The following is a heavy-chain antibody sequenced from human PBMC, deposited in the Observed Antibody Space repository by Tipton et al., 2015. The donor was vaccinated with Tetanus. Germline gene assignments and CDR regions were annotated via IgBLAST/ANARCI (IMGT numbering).Heavy chain of an antibody. CDR2: IDPNSGAT. Sequence: VQLVQSGAEMKKPGASVKVSCKASGYTFTGHYIYWVRQAPGQGLEWMGWIDPNSGATVYAQKFQGRVTMTRDTPISTAYMELRSLRSDDTAVYYCARDRGDYIYYGMDVWGPGTTVTVS. CDR1: GYTFTGHY. V-gene: IGHV1-2*02. D-gene: IGHD3-22*01. CDR3: ARDRGDYIYYGMDV. J-gene: IGHJ6*02.